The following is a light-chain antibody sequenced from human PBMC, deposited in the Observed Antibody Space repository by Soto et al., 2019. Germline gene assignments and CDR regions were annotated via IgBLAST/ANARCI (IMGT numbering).Light chain of an antibody. J-gene: IGKJ1*01. V-gene: IGKV4-1*01. CDR2: WAS. CDR3: QQYYSTPT. Sequence: DIVMTQSPDSLAVSLGERATINCKSSQSVLHNSNNKNSLAWYQQQPGQPPKLLIYWASTRESGVPDRFSGSGYGTDFTLTISSLQAEDVAVYYCQQYYSTPTFGQGTKVEIK. CDR1: QSVLHNSNNKNS.